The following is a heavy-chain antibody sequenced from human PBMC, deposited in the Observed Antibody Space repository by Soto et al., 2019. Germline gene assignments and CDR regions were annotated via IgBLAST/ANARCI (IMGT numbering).Heavy chain of an antibody. CDR1: GGSVSSGSYY. CDR3: ARGVVAATDY. Sequence: SETLSLTCTVSGGSVSSGSYYWSWIRQPPGKGLEWIGYIYYSGSTNYSPSLKSRVTISVDTSKNQFSLKLSSVTAADTAVYYCARGVVAATDYWGQGTLVTVSS. D-gene: IGHD2-15*01. J-gene: IGHJ4*02. V-gene: IGHV4-61*01. CDR2: IYYSGST.